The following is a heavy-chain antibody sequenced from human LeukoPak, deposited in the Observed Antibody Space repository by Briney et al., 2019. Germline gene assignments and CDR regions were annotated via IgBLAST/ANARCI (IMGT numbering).Heavy chain of an antibody. V-gene: IGHV3-23*01. Sequence: GGSLRLSCAASGFAFSSYAMSWVRQAPGKGLEWVSAISGSGGSTYYADSVKGRFTISRDNSKNTLYLQMNSLRAEDTAVYYCAKSWGYTRPYYNYMDVWGKGTTVTVSS. J-gene: IGHJ6*03. CDR1: GFAFSSYA. CDR2: ISGSGGST. D-gene: IGHD3-16*02. CDR3: AKSWGYTRPYYNYMDV.